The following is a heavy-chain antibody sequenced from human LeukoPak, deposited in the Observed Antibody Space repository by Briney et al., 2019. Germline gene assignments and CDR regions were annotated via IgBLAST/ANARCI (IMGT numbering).Heavy chain of an antibody. CDR1: GFIFNNYA. Sequence: GALRLSCAASGFIFNNYALHWVRQAPGKGLEWVAVISYDGSNKDYADSVKGRFTISRDNSKNTLYLQMNSLRAEDTAVYYCAKYTGAAASHFDYWGQGTLVTVSS. D-gene: IGHD2-2*01. J-gene: IGHJ4*02. CDR3: AKYTGAAASHFDY. CDR2: ISYDGSNK. V-gene: IGHV3-30*04.